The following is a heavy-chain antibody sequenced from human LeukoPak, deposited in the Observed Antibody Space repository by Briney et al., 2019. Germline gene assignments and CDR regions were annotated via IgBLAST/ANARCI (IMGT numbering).Heavy chain of an antibody. J-gene: IGHJ4*02. D-gene: IGHD3-10*01. CDR3: ARDYYGSGSYYLDY. Sequence: GGSLRLSCIASGFTFDDYAMHWVRQAPGKGLEWVSGISWNSGSIGYADSVKGRFTISRDNAKNSLYLQMNSLRAEDTAVYYCARDYYGSGSYYLDYWGQGTLVTVSS. CDR1: GFTFDDYA. V-gene: IGHV3-9*01. CDR2: ISWNSGSI.